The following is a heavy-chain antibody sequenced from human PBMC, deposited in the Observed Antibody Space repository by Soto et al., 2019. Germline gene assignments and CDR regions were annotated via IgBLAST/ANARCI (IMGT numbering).Heavy chain of an antibody. J-gene: IGHJ5*02. Sequence: EVRLVESGGGLVKPGGSLRLSCAASGFTFSSYTMNWVRQAPGKGLECVSSISSSSTSVYYADSVKGRFTISRDNAKNSLYLQMNSLRAEDKAVYYCASGPYFEILTGYFDPWGQGTLVTVSS. CDR3: ASGPYFEILTGYFDP. CDR2: ISSSSTSV. D-gene: IGHD3-9*01. CDR1: GFTFSSYT. V-gene: IGHV3-21*02.